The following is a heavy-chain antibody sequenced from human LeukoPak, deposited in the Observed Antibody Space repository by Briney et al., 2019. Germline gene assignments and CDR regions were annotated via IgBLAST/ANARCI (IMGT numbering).Heavy chain of an antibody. D-gene: IGHD4-17*01. CDR1: GFTVSSNY. CDR2: IYSGGST. V-gene: IGHV3-53*01. CDR3: ASSYMAYTVTTAYYYYMDV. J-gene: IGHJ6*03. Sequence: GGSLRLSCATSGFTVSSNYMSWVRQAPGKGLEWVSVIYSGGSTYYADSVKGRFTISRDNSKNTLYLQMNSLRAEDTAVYYCASSYMAYTVTTAYYYYMDVWGKGTTVTISS.